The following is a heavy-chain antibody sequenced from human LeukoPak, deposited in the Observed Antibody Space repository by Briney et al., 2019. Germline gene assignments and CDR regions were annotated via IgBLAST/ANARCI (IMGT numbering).Heavy chain of an antibody. CDR2: IIPIFGTA. Sequence: SVKVSCKASGGPFSRHAITWVGPAPGQGLEWMGGIIPIFGTADYAQKFQGRVTITADESTSTAYMELSSLRSEDTAVYFCARGDSDTFGGVIGLDYWGQGTLVTVSS. D-gene: IGHD3-16*02. V-gene: IGHV1-69*13. J-gene: IGHJ4*02. CDR3: ARGDSDTFGGVIGLDY. CDR1: GGPFSRHA.